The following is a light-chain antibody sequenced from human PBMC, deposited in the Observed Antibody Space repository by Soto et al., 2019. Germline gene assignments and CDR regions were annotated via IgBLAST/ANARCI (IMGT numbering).Light chain of an antibody. CDR1: QGISSY. V-gene: IGKV1-9*01. CDR3: QQLGSYRYT. CDR2: AVS. J-gene: IGKJ2*01. Sequence: DIPLTQSPSFLSASVGDRVTITCRASQGISSYLAWYQQNPGRAPKLLVYAVSTLQGGDPSRFSGSEYGTESALTISSRQAEDFVTYYCQQLGSYRYTFGQGTKLEIK.